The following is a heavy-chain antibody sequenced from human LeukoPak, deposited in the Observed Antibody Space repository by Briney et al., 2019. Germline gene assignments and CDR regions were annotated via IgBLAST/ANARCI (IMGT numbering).Heavy chain of an antibody. V-gene: IGHV4-34*01. D-gene: IGHD5-18*01. CDR3: AARGYSYGFDY. J-gene: IGHJ4*02. CDR1: GGSFSGYS. CDR2: INHSGST. Sequence: PSETLSLTCAVYGGSFSGYSWSWIRQPPGKGLEWVGEINHSGSTKYNPSLNSRVTISVETSKIQSALKLSSETAADTAVYYFAARGYSYGFDYWGQGTLVTVSS.